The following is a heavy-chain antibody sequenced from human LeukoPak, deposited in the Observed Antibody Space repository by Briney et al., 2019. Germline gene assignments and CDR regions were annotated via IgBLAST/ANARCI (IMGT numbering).Heavy chain of an antibody. Sequence: GGSLRLSCAASGFTFSSYEMNWVRQAPGKGLEWVSGLSGSGGSTYYADSVRGRFTISRDNAKNTLYLQMNSLRAEDTAVYYCAKGRCSGGSCYGRGFDYWGQGTLVTVSS. CDR3: AKGRCSGGSCYGRGFDY. CDR2: LSGSGGST. D-gene: IGHD2-15*01. V-gene: IGHV3-23*01. J-gene: IGHJ4*02. CDR1: GFTFSSYE.